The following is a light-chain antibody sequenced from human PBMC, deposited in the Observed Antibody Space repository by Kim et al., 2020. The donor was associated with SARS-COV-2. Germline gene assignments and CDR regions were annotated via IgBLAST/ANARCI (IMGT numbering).Light chain of an antibody. Sequence: SYELTQPPSVSVSPGQTASITCYGDKLGDKYACWYQQKPGQSPVLVIYQDSKRPSGIPERLSGSNSGNTATLNISGTEAMDEADYYCQAWDSSTVVFGGG. CDR2: QDS. J-gene: IGLJ2*01. V-gene: IGLV3-1*01. CDR3: QAWDSSTVV. CDR1: KLGDKY.